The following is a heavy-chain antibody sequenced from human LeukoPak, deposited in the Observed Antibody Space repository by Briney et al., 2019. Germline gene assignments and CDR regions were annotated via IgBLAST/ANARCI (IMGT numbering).Heavy chain of an antibody. CDR3: ARLYIGGYSRSTNYNWFDP. Sequence: PSETLSLTSAVYGGAFSGYYWSWIRQPPGKGLEWIGEINHSGSTTYNPSIKNRVTISVDTSKNQFSLNLTSVIAADTAVYYCARLYIGGYSRSTNYNWFDPWGQGTLVTVSS. D-gene: IGHD6-13*01. CDR1: GGAFSGYY. CDR2: INHSGST. J-gene: IGHJ5*02. V-gene: IGHV4-34*01.